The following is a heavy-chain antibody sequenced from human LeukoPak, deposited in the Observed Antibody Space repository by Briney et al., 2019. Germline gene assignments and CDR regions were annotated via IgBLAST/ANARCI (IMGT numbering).Heavy chain of an antibody. CDR2: INPKSGNI. D-gene: IGHD1-26*01. Sequence: GASVKVSCKASGYTFTSYYMHWVRQAPGQGLEWMGWINPKSGNIKYLQKFQGRVTMTRDTSISTAYMELSSLRSDDTAVYYCVRDPDLGIVGATGWYFDLWGRGTLVTVSS. CDR3: VRDPDLGIVGATGWYFDL. J-gene: IGHJ2*01. V-gene: IGHV1-2*02. CDR1: GYTFTSYY.